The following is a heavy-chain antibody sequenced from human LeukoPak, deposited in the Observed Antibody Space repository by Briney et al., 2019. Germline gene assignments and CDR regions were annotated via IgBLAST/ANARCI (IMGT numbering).Heavy chain of an antibody. D-gene: IGHD3-10*01. J-gene: IGHJ4*02. CDR2: LNPISGGT. Sequence: AACVRVSCEASGYTFPVYYMHCVRGAPARGREWVGWLNPISGGTNYAQKFQGRVTMTRDTSISTAYMELSRLRSDDTAVYYCARDPGRAQWFGEADYWGQGTLVTVSS. V-gene: IGHV1-2*02. CDR1: GYTFPVYY. CDR3: ARDPGRAQWFGEADY.